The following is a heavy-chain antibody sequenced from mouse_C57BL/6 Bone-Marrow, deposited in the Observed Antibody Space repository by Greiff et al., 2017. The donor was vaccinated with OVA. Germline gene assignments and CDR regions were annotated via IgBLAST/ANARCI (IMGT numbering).Heavy chain of an antibody. Sequence: EVQLQESGGGLVKPGGSLKLSCAASGFTFSSYAMSWVRQTPEKRLEWVATISDGGSYTYYPDNVKGRFTISRDNAKNNLYLQMSHLKTEDTAMYYCARDHNYSNLAYWGQGTLVTVSA. D-gene: IGHD2-5*01. CDR1: GFTFSSYA. CDR2: ISDGGSYT. V-gene: IGHV5-4*01. CDR3: ARDHNYSNLAY. J-gene: IGHJ3*01.